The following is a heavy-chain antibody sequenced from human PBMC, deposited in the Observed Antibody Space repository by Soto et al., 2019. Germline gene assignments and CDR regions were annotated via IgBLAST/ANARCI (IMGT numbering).Heavy chain of an antibody. Sequence: GGALRLSCAASGFTVSSNYMSWVRQAPGKGLEWVSVIYGDGSTYYADSVKGRFTISRDNSKNTLYLQMNSLRAEDTAVYYCARDPPGIAASGGGWGPGTTVTVSS. J-gene: IGHJ6*02. CDR1: GFTVSSNY. CDR3: ARDPPGIAASGGG. CDR2: IYGDGST. V-gene: IGHV3-66*01. D-gene: IGHD6-13*01.